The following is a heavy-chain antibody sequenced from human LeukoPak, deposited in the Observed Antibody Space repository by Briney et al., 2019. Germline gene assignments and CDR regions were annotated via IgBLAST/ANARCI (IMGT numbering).Heavy chain of an antibody. D-gene: IGHD6-13*01. CDR1: GFPFSSYS. J-gene: IGHJ4*02. CDR3: ARDRRGIAAAGTDY. CDR2: ISSSIGYI. V-gene: IGHV3-21*01. Sequence: GGSLRLSCAASGFPFSSYSMNWVRQAPGKGLEWVSSISSSIGYIYYADSVKGRFTISGDNAKNSLYLHMNSLRAEDTALYYCARDRRGIAAAGTDYWGQGTLVTVSS.